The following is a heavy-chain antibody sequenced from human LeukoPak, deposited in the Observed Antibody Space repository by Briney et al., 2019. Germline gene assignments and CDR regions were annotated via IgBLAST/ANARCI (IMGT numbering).Heavy chain of an antibody. J-gene: IGHJ3*02. CDR1: GGTFSSYA. Sequence: SVKVSCKASGGTFSSYAISWVRQAPGQGLEWMGGIIPIFGTANYAQKFQGRVTITTDESTSTAYMELSSLRSEDTAVYYCAREYVQLERLGSGFDIWGQGTMVTVSS. V-gene: IGHV1-69*05. CDR2: IIPIFGTA. CDR3: AREYVQLERLGSGFDI. D-gene: IGHD1-1*01.